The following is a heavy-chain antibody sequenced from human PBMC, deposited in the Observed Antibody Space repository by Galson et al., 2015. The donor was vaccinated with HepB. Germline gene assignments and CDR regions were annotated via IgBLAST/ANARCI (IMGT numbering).Heavy chain of an antibody. V-gene: IGHV5-51*01. J-gene: IGHJ1*01. Sequence: QSGAEVKKPGESLKISCKGSGYTFTSYWIGWVRQKPGKGLEWMGIIYPGDSETTYSPSFRGQLTISVDKSISTAYLQWSSLKASDTAMYYCARWENSYYKGGTQYLRHWGQGTLVTVSS. D-gene: IGHD3-10*01. CDR1: GYTFTSYW. CDR2: IYPGDSET. CDR3: ARWENSYYKGGTQYLRH.